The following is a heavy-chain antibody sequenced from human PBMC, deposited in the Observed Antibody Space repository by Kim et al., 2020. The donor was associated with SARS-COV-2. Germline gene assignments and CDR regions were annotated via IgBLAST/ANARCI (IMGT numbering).Heavy chain of an antibody. CDR2: INQDGSEK. CDR3: ARRDYAFDY. CDR1: GFTFNNYW. V-gene: IGHV3-7*01. D-gene: IGHD4-17*01. Sequence: GGSLRLSCAASGFTFNNYWMTWVRQAPGKGLEWVARINQDGSEKHYVDSVKGRFTISRDNAKNSLFLQVNSLRGEDTAVYYCARRDYAFDYWGQGTLVTV. J-gene: IGHJ4*02.